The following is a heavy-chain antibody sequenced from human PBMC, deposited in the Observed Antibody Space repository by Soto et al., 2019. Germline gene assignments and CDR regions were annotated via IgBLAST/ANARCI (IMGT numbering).Heavy chain of an antibody. V-gene: IGHV4-4*02. Sequence: QWNLQESGPGLVKPSGTLSSTWVVSGGSFRISNCWSGVRKPPGKGLGWIGEIYHSGSTNYNPSLKSRVTISVDKSKNQFSLKLSSVTAADTAVYYCASTTCGGSCYWGWFDPWGQGTLVTVSS. D-gene: IGHD2-15*01. J-gene: IGHJ5*02. CDR2: IYHSGST. CDR3: ASTTCGGSCYWGWFDP. CDR1: GGSFRISNC.